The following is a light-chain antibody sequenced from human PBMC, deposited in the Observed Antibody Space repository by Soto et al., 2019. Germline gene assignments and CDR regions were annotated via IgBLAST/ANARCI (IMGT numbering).Light chain of an antibody. V-gene: IGKV3-20*01. Sequence: SVLTQSPGTLSLSPGERATLSCSASQSVSSSYLGWYQQKPGQAPRLLIYGASTRATGIPDRFSGSGSGTDFTLTISRLEPEDFAVYYCQQYGSSPMYTFGQGTKLEIK. CDR2: GAS. CDR1: QSVSSSY. CDR3: QQYGSSPMYT. J-gene: IGKJ2*01.